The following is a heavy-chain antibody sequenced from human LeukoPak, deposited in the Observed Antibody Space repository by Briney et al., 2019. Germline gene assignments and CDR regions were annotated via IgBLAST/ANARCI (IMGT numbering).Heavy chain of an antibody. J-gene: IGHJ4*02. CDR3: ARGLPRPSSSWYVPRCYFDY. D-gene: IGHD6-13*01. CDR2: INHSGST. V-gene: IGHV4-34*01. Sequence: PPETLSLTCAVYGGSFSGYYWSWIRQPQGKGLEWIGEINHSGSTNYNPSLKSRVTISVDTSKNQFSLKLSSVTAADTAVYYCARGLPRPSSSWYVPRCYFDYWGQGTLVTVSS. CDR1: GGSFSGYY.